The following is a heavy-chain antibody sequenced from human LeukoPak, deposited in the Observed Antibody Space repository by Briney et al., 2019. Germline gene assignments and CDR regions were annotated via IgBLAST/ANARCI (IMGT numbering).Heavy chain of an antibody. CDR2: ISGSGGST. CDR1: GFTFSSYA. V-gene: IGHV3-23*01. J-gene: IGHJ4*02. CDR3: ARISSSWYFLNY. Sequence: GGSLRLSCAASGFTFSSYAMSWVRQAPGKGLEWVSAISGSGGSTYYADSVKGRFTISRDNSKNTLYLQMNSLRAEDTAVYYCARISSSWYFLNYWGQGTLVTVPS. D-gene: IGHD6-13*01.